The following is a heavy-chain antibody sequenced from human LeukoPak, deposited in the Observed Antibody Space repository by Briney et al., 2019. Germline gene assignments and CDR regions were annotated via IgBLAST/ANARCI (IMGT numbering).Heavy chain of an antibody. CDR3: ARALPGIAAAVMDYFDY. J-gene: IGHJ4*02. D-gene: IGHD6-13*01. CDR2: IYSGGST. CDR1: GFTVSSNY. Sequence: GGSLRLSCAASGFTVSSNYMSWVRQAPGKGLEWVSVIYSGGSTYYADSVKGRFTISRDNSKNTLYLQMNSLRAEDTAVYYCARALPGIAAAVMDYFDYWGQGTLVTVSS. V-gene: IGHV3-53*01.